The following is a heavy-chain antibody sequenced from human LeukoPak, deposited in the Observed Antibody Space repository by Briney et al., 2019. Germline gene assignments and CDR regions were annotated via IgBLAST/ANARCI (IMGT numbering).Heavy chain of an antibody. D-gene: IGHD1-26*01. CDR3: ARSTGSMPLSSFDI. CDR1: GFSFSTYS. J-gene: IGHJ3*02. V-gene: IGHV3-30-3*01. CDR2: ISYDGTSK. Sequence: PGRSLRLSCAASGFSFSTYSIHWVRQAPGKGLEWVAVISYDGTSKYYADSVKGRFTISRDNSKNTLYLQMNSLRTEDTAVFYCARSTGSMPLSSFDIWGPGTVVIVSS.